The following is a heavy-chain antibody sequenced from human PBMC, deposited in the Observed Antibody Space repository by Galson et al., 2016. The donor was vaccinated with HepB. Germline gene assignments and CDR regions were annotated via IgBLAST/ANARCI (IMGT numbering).Heavy chain of an antibody. CDR1: GFRVSAHH. CDR3: VGYGGNSV. CDR2: LYGGGGT. V-gene: IGHV3-53*01. Sequence: SLRLSCAVSGFRVSAHHVGWFRQAPGKGLECVSVLYGGGGTYHTDSVKGRFSVSRANSKNIVYLQMNSLRADDTAVYYCVGYGGNSVWGQGTLVTVSS. J-gene: IGHJ4*02. D-gene: IGHD4-23*01.